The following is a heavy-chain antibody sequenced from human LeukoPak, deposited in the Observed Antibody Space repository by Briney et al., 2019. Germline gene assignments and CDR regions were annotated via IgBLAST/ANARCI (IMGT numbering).Heavy chain of an antibody. D-gene: IGHD3-10*01. CDR2: ISSSSSYI. CDR1: GFTFSSYS. V-gene: IGHV3-21*01. J-gene: IGHJ4*02. CDR3: ARDSRSMVRGNYDY. Sequence: GGSLRLSCAASGFTFSSYSMNWVRQAPGKGLEWVSSISSSSSYIYYADSVKGRFTISRDNAKNSLYLQMNSLRAEDTAVYYCARDSRSMVRGNYDYWGQGTLVTVSS.